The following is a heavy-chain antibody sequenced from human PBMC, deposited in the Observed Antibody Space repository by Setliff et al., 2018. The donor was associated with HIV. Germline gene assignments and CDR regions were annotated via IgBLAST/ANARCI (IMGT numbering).Heavy chain of an antibody. J-gene: IGHJ5*02. CDR2: INPSGTYT. Sequence: AASVKVSCKTSGDTFTNYYMHWVRQAPGQGPEWLGIINPSGTYTSYAQKFQGRVTMTRDTSTATVYMELSGLRSEDTAVYFCARSLGGLAVPSKNYFDPWGQGTLVTVSS. CDR1: GDTFTNYY. D-gene: IGHD1-7*01. V-gene: IGHV1-46*01. CDR3: ARSLGGLAVPSKNYFDP.